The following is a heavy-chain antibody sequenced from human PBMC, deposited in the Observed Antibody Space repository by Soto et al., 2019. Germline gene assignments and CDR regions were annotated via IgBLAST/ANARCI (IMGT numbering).Heavy chain of an antibody. CDR1: GGSISSSSYY. CDR3: ARHPYYDFWSGYLTHFDY. Sequence: PSETLSLTCTVPGGSISSSSYYWGWIRQPPGKGLEWIGSIYYSGSTYYNPSLKSRVTISVDTSKNQFSLKLSSVTAADTAVYYCARHPYYDFWSGYLTHFDYWGQGTLVTVSS. V-gene: IGHV4-39*01. CDR2: IYYSGST. D-gene: IGHD3-3*01. J-gene: IGHJ4*02.